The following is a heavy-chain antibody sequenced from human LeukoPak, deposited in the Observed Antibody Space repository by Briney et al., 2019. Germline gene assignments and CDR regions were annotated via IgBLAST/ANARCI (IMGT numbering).Heavy chain of an antibody. V-gene: IGHV1-8*03. J-gene: IGHJ6*03. Sequence: ASVKVSCKASGYTFTSYDINWVRQATGQGLEWMGWMNPNSGNTGYAQKFQGRVTTTRNTSISTAYMELSSLRSEDTAVYYCARGRCSGGSCYSIYYYYYMDVWGKGTTVTVSS. CDR2: MNPNSGNT. CDR3: ARGRCSGGSCYSIYYYYYMDV. CDR1: GYTFTSYD. D-gene: IGHD2-15*01.